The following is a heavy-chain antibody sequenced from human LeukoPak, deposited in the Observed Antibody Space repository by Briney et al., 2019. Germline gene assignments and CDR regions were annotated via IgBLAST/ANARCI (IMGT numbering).Heavy chain of an antibody. D-gene: IGHD1-1*01. CDR3: ARGLEWNVKN. CDR1: GFSLSTTEMC. Sequence: SGPALVKPTQTLTLTCTFSGFSLSTTEMCVSWIRQPPGKGLEWIGYIYYSGSTNYNPSLKSRVTISVGTSKNQLSLKLSSVTAADTAVYYYARGLEWNVKNWGQGTLVTVSS. CDR2: IYYSGST. J-gene: IGHJ4*02. V-gene: IGHV4-61*08.